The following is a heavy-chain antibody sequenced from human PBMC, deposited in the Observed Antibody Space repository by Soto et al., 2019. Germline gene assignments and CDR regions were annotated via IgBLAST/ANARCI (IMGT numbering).Heavy chain of an antibody. J-gene: IGHJ5*02. CDR1: GDSISTSSYY. CDR2: IYYSGAT. D-gene: IGHD1-26*01. CDR3: ERLAYSGYLQT. Sequence: PSETLSLTCDVSGDSISTSSYYWGWIRQPPGKGLEWIASIYYSGATYYNPSLQSRVTISVDTPNNRFSLTLSSLTAADTAVYFCERLAYSGYLQTWGQGSLVTVSS. V-gene: IGHV4-39*02.